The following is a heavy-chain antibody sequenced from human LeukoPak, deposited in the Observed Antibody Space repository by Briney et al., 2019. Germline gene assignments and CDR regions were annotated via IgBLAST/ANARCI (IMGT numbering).Heavy chain of an antibody. CDR3: ARVANWGSSPIDY. V-gene: IGHV1-2*02. Sequence: ASVKVSCKASGYTFTGYYMHWVRQAPGQGLEWMGWINPNSGGTNYAQKFQGRATMTRDTSISTAYMELSRLRSDDTAVYYCARVANWGSSPIDYWGQGTLVTVSS. CDR1: GYTFTGYY. J-gene: IGHJ4*02. CDR2: INPNSGGT. D-gene: IGHD7-27*01.